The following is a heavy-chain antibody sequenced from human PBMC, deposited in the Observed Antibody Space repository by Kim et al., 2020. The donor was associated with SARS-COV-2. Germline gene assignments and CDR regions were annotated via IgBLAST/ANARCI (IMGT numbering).Heavy chain of an antibody. J-gene: IGHJ4*01. CDR3: AREGIYGSGSFTDY. CDR1: GGSISSSSYY. D-gene: IGHD3-10*01. CDR2: IYYSGST. Sequence: SETLSLTCTVSGGSISSSSYYWGWIRQPPGKGLEWIGSIYYSGSTYYNPSLKSRVTISVDTSKNQFSLKLSSVTAADTAVYYCAREGIYGSGSFTDYWG. V-gene: IGHV4-39*02.